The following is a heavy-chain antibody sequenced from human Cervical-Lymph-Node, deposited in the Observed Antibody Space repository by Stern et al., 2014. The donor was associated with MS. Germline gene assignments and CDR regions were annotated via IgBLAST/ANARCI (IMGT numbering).Heavy chain of an antibody. Sequence: EVQLLESGGGLVQPGGSLRLSCAASGFTFSNYAMSWVRQAPGKGLEWVSRISSSGGSTYYAESVKGRFTISRDNSKNTLYLQMNSLRAEDTAVYYCASLRDVVTIFGVVTNHFDYWGQGTLVTVSS. V-gene: IGHV3-23*01. CDR3: ASLRDVVTIFGVVTNHFDY. CDR2: ISSSGGST. D-gene: IGHD3-3*01. J-gene: IGHJ4*02. CDR1: GFTFSNYA.